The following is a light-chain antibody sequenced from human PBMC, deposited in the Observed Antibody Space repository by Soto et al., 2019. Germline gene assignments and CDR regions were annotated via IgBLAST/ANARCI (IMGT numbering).Light chain of an antibody. CDR1: QSVSSN. Sequence: EIVMTQSPATLSVSPGGRATLSCRASQSVSSNLAWYQQKPGQAPRLLIYGASTRATGIPARFSGSGSGTEFTLTISSLQSEDFAVYYCQQYNNWPHTFGQGTKLEIK. J-gene: IGKJ2*01. CDR3: QQYNNWPHT. CDR2: GAS. V-gene: IGKV3-15*01.